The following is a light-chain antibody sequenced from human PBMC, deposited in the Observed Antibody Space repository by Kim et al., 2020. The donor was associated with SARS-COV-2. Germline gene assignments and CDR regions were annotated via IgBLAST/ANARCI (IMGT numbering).Light chain of an antibody. J-gene: IGLJ3*02. CDR1: ALPKQY. V-gene: IGLV3-25*03. Sequence: SPGQTARITCSGDALPKQYAYWYQQKPGQAPVLVIYKDSERPSGIPERFSGSSSGTTVTLTISGVQAEDEADYYCQSADSSGTYCVFGGGTQLTVL. CDR2: KDS. CDR3: QSADSSGTYCV.